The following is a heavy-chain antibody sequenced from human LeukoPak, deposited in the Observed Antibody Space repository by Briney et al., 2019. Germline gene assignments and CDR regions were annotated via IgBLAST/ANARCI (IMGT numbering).Heavy chain of an antibody. D-gene: IGHD2-21*01. CDR1: GYSFTGYY. J-gene: IGHJ4*02. CDR3: AALRPHYSLWYFDY. V-gene: IGHV1-2*02. Sequence: GASVKVSCKASGYSFTGYYMHWVRQAPGQGLKWMGWINPNIGDTNYAQKFQGRVTMTRDTSISTAYMELTRLRSDDTAVYYCAALRPHYSLWYFDYWGQGTLVTVSS. CDR2: INPNIGDT.